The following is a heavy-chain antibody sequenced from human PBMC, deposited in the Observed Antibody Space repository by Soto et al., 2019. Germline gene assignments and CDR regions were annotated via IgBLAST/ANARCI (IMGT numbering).Heavy chain of an antibody. CDR3: VRVVAIPGYPDN. D-gene: IGHD5-12*01. V-gene: IGHV1-69*12. Sequence: VELVQSGAEVRQPASSVKVSCKTSGGTFSSYAISWVRQAPGQGLEWMGGIVPIVDTSTYAQKFQGRVTLTEDEATSTVYMELSSLRSDDTAVYYCVRVVAIPGYPDNWGQGTLVTVSS. J-gene: IGHJ4*02. CDR1: GGTFSSYA. CDR2: IVPIVDTS.